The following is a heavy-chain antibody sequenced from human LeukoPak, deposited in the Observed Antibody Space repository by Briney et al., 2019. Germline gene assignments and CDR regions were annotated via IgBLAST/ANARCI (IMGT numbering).Heavy chain of an antibody. J-gene: IGHJ4*02. CDR1: GFTFSSYW. V-gene: IGHV3-74*01. D-gene: IGHD3-16*01. Sequence: PGGSLRLSCAASGFTFSSYWMHWVRQAPGKGLVWVSRINSDGRSTSYADSVTGRFTISRDNSKNTLYLQMNSLRAEDTAVYYCARWGDNKILDYWGQGTLVTVSS. CDR3: ARWGDNKILDY. CDR2: INSDGRST.